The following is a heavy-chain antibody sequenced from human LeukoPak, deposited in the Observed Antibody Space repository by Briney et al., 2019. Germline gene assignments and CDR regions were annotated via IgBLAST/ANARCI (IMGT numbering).Heavy chain of an antibody. Sequence: GASVKVSCKASGYTFTSYGISWVRQAPGQGLEGMGWISAYNGNTNYAQKLQGRVTMTTDTSTSTAYMELRSLRSDDTAVYYCARTYYYDSSGYSPWDYWGQGTLVTVSS. CDR2: ISAYNGNT. D-gene: IGHD3-22*01. CDR3: ARTYYYDSSGYSPWDY. J-gene: IGHJ4*02. CDR1: GYTFTSYG. V-gene: IGHV1-18*01.